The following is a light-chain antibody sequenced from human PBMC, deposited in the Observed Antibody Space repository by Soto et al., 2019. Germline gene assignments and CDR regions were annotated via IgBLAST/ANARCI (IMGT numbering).Light chain of an antibody. V-gene: IGKV3-15*01. CDR2: YAS. CDR3: QQYNNWPPIT. Sequence: EIMMTQSPATLSVSPGERATVSCRASQSVRNNLAWYQQKPGQAPRLLIYYASTRATGIPARFSGSGSGTEFPLTISSLLSQDSALYYCQQYNNWPPITFGQGTRLEIK. CDR1: QSVRNN. J-gene: IGKJ5*01.